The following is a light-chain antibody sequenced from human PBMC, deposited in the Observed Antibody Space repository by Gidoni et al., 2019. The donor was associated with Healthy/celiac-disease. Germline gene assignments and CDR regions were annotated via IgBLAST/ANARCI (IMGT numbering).Light chain of an antibody. CDR3: QSADSSGTYKV. J-gene: IGLJ3*02. V-gene: IGLV3-25*03. CDR1: AVPKQY. Sequence: SYELTQPPSVSVSPGQPARITCSGDAVPKQYAYWYQQKPGQAPVLVIYKASERPSGIPERFSGSSSGTTVTLTISGVQAEDEADYYCQSADSSGTYKVFGGGTKLTVL. CDR2: KAS.